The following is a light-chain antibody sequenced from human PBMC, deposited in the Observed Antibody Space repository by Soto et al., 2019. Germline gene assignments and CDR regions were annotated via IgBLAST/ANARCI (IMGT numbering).Light chain of an antibody. V-gene: IGLV3-1*01. CDR2: QDN. J-gene: IGLJ2*01. Sequence: SYELTQPPSVSVSPGQTASLTCSGRKVDDQYVCWYQHKPGQSPVLIIYQDNKRPSGIPERFSGSNSGNTASLTISGTQTLDEADYYCQVWDSDTAVFGGGTQLTVL. CDR1: KVDDQY. CDR3: QVWDSDTAV.